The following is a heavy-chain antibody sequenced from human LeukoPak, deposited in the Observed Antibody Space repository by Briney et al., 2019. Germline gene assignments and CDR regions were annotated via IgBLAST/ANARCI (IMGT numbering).Heavy chain of an antibody. CDR3: AGRRTVVVLH. CDR2: INHSGST. CDR1: GGSFSGYY. J-gene: IGHJ4*02. V-gene: IGHV4-34*01. Sequence: SETLSLTCAVYGGSFSGYYWSWIRQPPGKGLEWIGEINHSGSTNYNPSLKGRVTISVDTSKNQFSLKLSSVTAADTAVYYCAGRRTVVVLHWGRGTLVTVSS. D-gene: IGHD3-22*01.